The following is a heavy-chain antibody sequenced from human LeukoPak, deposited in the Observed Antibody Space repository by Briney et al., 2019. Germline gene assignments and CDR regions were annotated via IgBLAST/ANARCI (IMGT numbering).Heavy chain of an antibody. V-gene: IGHV1-46*01. CDR1: GYTFTGYY. J-gene: IGHJ4*02. D-gene: IGHD3-10*01. CDR2: INPSGGST. Sequence: ASVKVSCKASGYTFTGYYMHWVRQAPGQGLEWMGIINPSGGSTSYAQKFQGRVTMTRDMSTSTVYMELSSLRSEDTAVYYCARVSKVYGSGSYYNGMAYWGQGTLVTVSS. CDR3: ARVSKVYGSGSYYNGMAY.